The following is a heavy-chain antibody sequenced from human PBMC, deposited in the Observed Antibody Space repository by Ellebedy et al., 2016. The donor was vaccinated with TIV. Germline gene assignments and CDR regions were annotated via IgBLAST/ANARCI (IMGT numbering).Heavy chain of an antibody. CDR3: ATRGAWGRYRSCGHYCYSGLDV. V-gene: IGHV1-69*13. CDR1: GDTHNSYA. CDR2: IIPIFGTA. D-gene: IGHD5-12*01. Sequence: AASVKVSCKASGDTHNSYASSWVRQAPGQGLEGMGGIIPIFGTANYAQKFQGRVTITADESTSTAYMDLSSLRSEETAVYYCATRGAWGRYRSCGHYCYSGLDVWGQGTAVTVSS. J-gene: IGHJ6*02.